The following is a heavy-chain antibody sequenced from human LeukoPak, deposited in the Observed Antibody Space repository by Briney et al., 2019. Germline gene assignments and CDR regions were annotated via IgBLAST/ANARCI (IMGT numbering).Heavy chain of an antibody. J-gene: IGHJ5*02. V-gene: IGHV1-2*02. CDR3: VRNIWFGEFTASNCFDP. CDR2: INPNSGGT. D-gene: IGHD3-10*01. CDR1: GYTFTFYY. Sequence: ASVRVSCKASGYTFTFYYIHWVRQAPGQGLEWMGWINPNSGGTNYARTFQGRVTMTRDTSFSTAYMELSRLRSDDSAVYYCVRNIWFGEFTASNCFDPWGQGTLVTVSS.